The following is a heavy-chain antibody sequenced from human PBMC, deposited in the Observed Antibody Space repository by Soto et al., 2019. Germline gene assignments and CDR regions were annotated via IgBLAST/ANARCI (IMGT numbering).Heavy chain of an antibody. CDR3: AREGLDTAGFFDI. V-gene: IGHV3-74*01. J-gene: IGHJ3*02. CDR2: INSDGSRS. D-gene: IGHD6-13*01. Sequence: EVQLVESGGGLAQPGGSLRLSCAASGFTFSNYWMHWVRRAPGKGLEWVSRINSDGSRSTYGDSVKGRFTVSRDTAKNTLYLRMNSLRVEDTAVYYCAREGLDTAGFFDIWGQGTMVIVSS. CDR1: GFTFSNYW.